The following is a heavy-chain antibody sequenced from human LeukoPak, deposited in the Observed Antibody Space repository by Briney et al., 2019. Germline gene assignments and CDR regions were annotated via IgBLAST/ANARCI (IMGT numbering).Heavy chain of an antibody. Sequence: PGGSLRLSCAASGFTFDDYAMHWVRQAPGKGPEWVSGISWNSGSIGYADSVKGRFTISRDNAKNSLYLQMNSLRAEDTALYYCAKDRYYDSSGPRIDYWGQGTLVTVSS. CDR1: GFTFDDYA. CDR2: ISWNSGSI. CDR3: AKDRYYDSSGPRIDY. V-gene: IGHV3-9*01. J-gene: IGHJ4*02. D-gene: IGHD3-22*01.